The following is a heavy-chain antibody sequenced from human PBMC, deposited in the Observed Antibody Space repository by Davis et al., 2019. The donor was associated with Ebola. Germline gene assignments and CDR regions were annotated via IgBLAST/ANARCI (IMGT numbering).Heavy chain of an antibody. CDR3: ARHPGYSITVGGAGVGRGMDV. CDR1: GYSFTSYW. CDR2: IDASDSYI. J-gene: IGHJ6*02. V-gene: IGHV5-10-1*01. Sequence: PGGSLRLSCKGSGYSFTSYWISWVRQMPGKGLEWMGRIDASDSYINYSPSFQGHVTISADKSISTAYLQWSSLKASDIAMYYCARHPGYSITVGGAGVGRGMDVWGQGTTVTVSS. D-gene: IGHD6-13*01.